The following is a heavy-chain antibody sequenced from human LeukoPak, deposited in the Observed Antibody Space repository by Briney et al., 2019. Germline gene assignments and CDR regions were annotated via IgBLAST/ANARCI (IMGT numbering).Heavy chain of an antibody. Sequence: PGGSLRLSCAASGFTFSSYWMSWVRQAPGKGLEWVANIKQDGSEKYYVDSVKGRFTISRDNAKNSLYLQMNSLRAEDTAVYYCARDTSITIFGVVIRDYYYYMDVWGKGTTVTISS. V-gene: IGHV3-7*01. CDR2: IKQDGSEK. CDR3: ARDTSITIFGVVIRDYYYYMDV. J-gene: IGHJ6*03. CDR1: GFTFSSYW. D-gene: IGHD3-3*01.